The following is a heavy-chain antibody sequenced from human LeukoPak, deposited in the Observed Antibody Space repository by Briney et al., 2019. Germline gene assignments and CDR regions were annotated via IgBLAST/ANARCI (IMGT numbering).Heavy chain of an antibody. V-gene: IGHV3-7*01. CDR3: ARDGSGYDDAFDI. CDR1: GFTFSSYW. CDR2: IKQDGSEK. Sequence: PGGSLRLSCAASGFTFSSYWMNWVRQAPGKGLEWVANIKQDGSEKYYVDSVKGRFTISRDNARNSLYLQMNSLRAEDTAVYYCARDGSGYDDAFDIWGQGTMVTVSS. J-gene: IGHJ3*02. D-gene: IGHD3-10*01.